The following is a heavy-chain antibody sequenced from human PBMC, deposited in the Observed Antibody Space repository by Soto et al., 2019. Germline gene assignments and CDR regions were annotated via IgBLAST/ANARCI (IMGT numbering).Heavy chain of an antibody. CDR1: GFTFDDYA. CDR3: AKGAQTYSSGWVDI. V-gene: IGHV3-9*01. J-gene: IGHJ3*02. CDR2: ISWNSGSI. Sequence: GGSLRLSCAASGFTFDDYAMHWVRQAPGKGLEWVSGISWNSGSIGYADSVKGRFTISRDNAKNSLYLQMNSLRAEDTALYYCAKGAQTYSSGWVDIWGQGTMVTVSS. D-gene: IGHD6-19*01.